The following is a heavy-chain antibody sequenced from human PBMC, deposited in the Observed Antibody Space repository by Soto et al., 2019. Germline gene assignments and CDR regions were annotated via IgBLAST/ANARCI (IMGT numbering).Heavy chain of an antibody. Sequence: PSETLSLTCAVSGGSISGSSYFWGWIRQPPGRGLEWIGSINYSGSTYYNPSLKSRVTLSVDTSKNQFSLNVSSVTASDTALYYCSRRAPEGFDPWGQGTLVTVSS. CDR3: SRRAPEGFDP. J-gene: IGHJ5*02. CDR1: GGSISGSSYF. CDR2: INYSGST. V-gene: IGHV4-39*01.